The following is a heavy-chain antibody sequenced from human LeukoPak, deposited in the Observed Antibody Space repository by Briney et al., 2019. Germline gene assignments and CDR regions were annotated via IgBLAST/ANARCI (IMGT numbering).Heavy chain of an antibody. CDR2: IYYSGST. CDR1: GGSISSSSYY. J-gene: IGHJ6*03. CDR3: ARLGHYYCYMDV. Sequence: PSETLSLTCTVSGGSISSSSYYWGWIRQPPGKGLEWIGSIYYSGSTYYNPSLKSRVTISVDTSKNQFSLKLSSVTAADTAVYYCARLGHYYCYMDVWGKGTTVTVSS. V-gene: IGHV4-39*01.